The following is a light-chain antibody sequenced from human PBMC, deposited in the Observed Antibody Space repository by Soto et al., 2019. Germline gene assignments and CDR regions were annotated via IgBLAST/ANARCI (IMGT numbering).Light chain of an antibody. J-gene: IGLJ1*01. CDR1: SSDVGAYNF. CDR3: SSYTTSYFYV. V-gene: IGLV2-14*03. CDR2: NVY. Sequence: QSALTQPASVSGSPGQSITISCTGTSSDVGAYNFVSWHQQHPGKAPKLMIYNVYDRPSGISYRFSGSKSGNTASLTISGLQAEDEAHYYCSSYTTSYFYVFGPGTKLTVL.